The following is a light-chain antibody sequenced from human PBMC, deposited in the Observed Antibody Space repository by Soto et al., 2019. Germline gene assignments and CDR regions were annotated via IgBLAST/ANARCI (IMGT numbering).Light chain of an antibody. CDR2: RGN. Sequence: SSELTQPPSVSVSPGQTARITCSGDKLGDKFPCWYQLKPGQSPVLVIYRGNKRPSGIPERFSGSNSGNTATLTISGTQAMDEADYYCQAWDSSIHYVFGTGTKVTVL. V-gene: IGLV3-1*01. CDR3: QAWDSSIHYV. CDR1: KLGDKF. J-gene: IGLJ1*01.